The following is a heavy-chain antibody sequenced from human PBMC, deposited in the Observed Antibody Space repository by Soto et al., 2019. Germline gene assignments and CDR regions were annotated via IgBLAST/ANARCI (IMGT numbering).Heavy chain of an antibody. CDR1: GFTFSSHW. CDR2: INSDGSST. V-gene: IGHV3-74*01. CDR3: ARDRATVTPIRYFDL. Sequence: EVQLVESGGGLVQSGGSLRLSCAASGFTFSSHWMHWVRQAPGKGLVWVSRINSDGSSTSYADSVKGRFTITRDNAKNTLYLQMNSLRAEDTAVFYCARDRATVTPIRYFDLWGRGTLVTVSS. J-gene: IGHJ2*01. D-gene: IGHD4-17*01.